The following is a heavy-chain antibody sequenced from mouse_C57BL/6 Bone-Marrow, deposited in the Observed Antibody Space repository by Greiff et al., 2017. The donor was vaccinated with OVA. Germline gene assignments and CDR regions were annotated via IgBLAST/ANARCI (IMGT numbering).Heavy chain of an antibody. CDR3: AREGGYDYDGYAMDY. J-gene: IGHJ4*01. D-gene: IGHD2-4*01. CDR2: INPSTGGT. V-gene: IGHV1-43*01. Sequence: EVKLMESGPELVKPGASVKISCKASGYSFTGYYMHWVKQSSEKSLEWIGEINPSTGGTSYNQKFKGKATLTVDKSSSTAYMQLKSLTSEDSAVYYCAREGGYDYDGYAMDYWGQGTSVTVSS. CDR1: GYSFTGYY.